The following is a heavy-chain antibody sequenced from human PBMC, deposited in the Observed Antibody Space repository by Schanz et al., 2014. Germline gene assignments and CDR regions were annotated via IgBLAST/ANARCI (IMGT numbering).Heavy chain of an antibody. D-gene: IGHD3-10*01. Sequence: QLQLVQSGAEVKKPGSSVKVSCKLSGGTFSSFGINWVRQAPGQGLEWMGWISAYNGHTDYAQKLQGRVTLTTDTSTSTAYMELRNLRSDDTAVYYCARAKRFGDMDVWGQGTTVTVSS. CDR3: ARAKRFGDMDV. V-gene: IGHV1-18*01. CDR2: ISAYNGHT. CDR1: GGTFSSFG. J-gene: IGHJ6*02.